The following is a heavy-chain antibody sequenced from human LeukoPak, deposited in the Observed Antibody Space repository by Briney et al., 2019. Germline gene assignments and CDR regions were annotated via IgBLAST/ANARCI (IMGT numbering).Heavy chain of an antibody. CDR3: ARDQIGVAAAAY. V-gene: IGHV1-3*01. Sequence: ASVKVSCKASGYKFTTYTIHWVRQAPGQRLEWLGWINPSNDDTKYSQKFQGRVTITRDTSARTAYMELSSLRSEDTALYYCARDQIGVAAAAYWGQGTLVTVSS. CDR1: GYKFTTYT. J-gene: IGHJ4*02. CDR2: INPSNDDT. D-gene: IGHD6-13*01.